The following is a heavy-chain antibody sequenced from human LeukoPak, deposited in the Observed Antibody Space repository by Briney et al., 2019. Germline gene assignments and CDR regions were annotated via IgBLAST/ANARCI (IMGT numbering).Heavy chain of an antibody. CDR2: IYYSGRT. CDR1: GGSFSSISYY. V-gene: IGHV4-39*01. J-gene: IGHJ3*02. Sequence: SETLSLTCTVSGGSFSSISYYWGWIRQPPGKGREGIGSIYYSGRTYYNPSLESRVTICVDTLKNQFSLMPSSVTYAGTYVNYCARRPAAFDIWGQGTMVTVSS. CDR3: ARRPAAFDI.